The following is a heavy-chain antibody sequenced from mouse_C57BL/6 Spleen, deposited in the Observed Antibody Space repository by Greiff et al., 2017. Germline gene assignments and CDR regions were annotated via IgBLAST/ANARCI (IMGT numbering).Heavy chain of an antibody. D-gene: IGHD2-3*01. CDR2: IDPEDGDT. J-gene: IGHJ2*01. CDR3: TTVYDGYSVDYFDY. Sequence: VQLQQSGAELVRPGASVKLSCTASGFNIKDYYMHWVKQRPEQGLEWIGRIDPEDGDTDYAPKFQGKATMTADTSSNTAYLQLSSLTSEDTAVYYGTTVYDGYSVDYFDYWGQGTTLTVSS. V-gene: IGHV14-1*01. CDR1: GFNIKDYY.